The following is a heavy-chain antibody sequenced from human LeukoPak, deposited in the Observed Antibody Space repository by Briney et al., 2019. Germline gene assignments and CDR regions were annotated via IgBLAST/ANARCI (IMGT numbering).Heavy chain of an antibody. V-gene: IGHV5-51*01. CDR2: IYPGDSDT. J-gene: IGHJ4*02. Sequence: GASLQISSKGSGYNFPSYWIGWVRQMPGKGLEWMGIIYPGDSDTRYSPSFQGQVTISADKSLNTAYLLWNSLKASDTAMYYCARHRVSGGSPRAFDCWGQGTLVTVSS. CDR1: GYNFPSYW. D-gene: IGHD2-15*01. CDR3: ARHRVSGGSPRAFDC.